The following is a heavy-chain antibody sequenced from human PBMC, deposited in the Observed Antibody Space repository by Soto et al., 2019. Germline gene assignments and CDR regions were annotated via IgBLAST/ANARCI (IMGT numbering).Heavy chain of an antibody. J-gene: IGHJ5*02. CDR3: ARVAGYGSGSRRLDA. CDR2: IVGDSGAT. D-gene: IGHD3-10*01. V-gene: IGHV1-18*01. Sequence: QVQLMQSETEVAKPGASVKVSCKTSGEAVGTYGRTWVRQAPGQGLEWMGWIVGDSGATIYAQKFQGRVTMSMERSTNTAYMELRSLTPDDSARYYCARVAGYGSGSRRLDAGGQGTLVSVSS. CDR1: GEAVGTYG.